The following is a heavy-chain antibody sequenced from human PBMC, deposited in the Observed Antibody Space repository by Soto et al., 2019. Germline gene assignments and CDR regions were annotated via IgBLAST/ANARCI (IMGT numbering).Heavy chain of an antibody. J-gene: IGHJ4*02. CDR1: GFTFSIYG. CDR3: ASAVGPFDY. Sequence: QVQLVESGGGVVQPGRSLRLSCAASGFTFSIYGMHWVRQAPGKGLEWVAVIWNDGSNKYYGDSVKGRFTISRDNSKNTLYLHMNSLRADDTAVYYCASAVGPFDYWGQGTLVTVSS. D-gene: IGHD3-16*01. V-gene: IGHV3-33*01. CDR2: IWNDGSNK.